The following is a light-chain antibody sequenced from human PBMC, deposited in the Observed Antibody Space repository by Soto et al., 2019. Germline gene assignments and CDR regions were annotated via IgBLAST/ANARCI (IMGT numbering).Light chain of an antibody. V-gene: IGKV3-20*01. CDR1: HSVSSSY. J-gene: IGKJ4*01. CDR2: GAS. CDR3: QQYGSSPLT. Sequence: EIVLTQSPGTLSLSPGERATLCCRASHSVSSSYLAWYQQKPGQAPRLLIYGASSRATGIPDRFSGSGSGTDFTLTISRLEPEDFALYYCQQYGSSPLTFGGGTKV.